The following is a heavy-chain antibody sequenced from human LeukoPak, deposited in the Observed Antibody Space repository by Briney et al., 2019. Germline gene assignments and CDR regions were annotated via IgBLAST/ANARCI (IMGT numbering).Heavy chain of an antibody. CDR1: GFTFSSYG. Sequence: GGSLRLSCAASGFTFSSYGMSWVRQAPGKGLEWVSAISGSGGSTYYADSVKGRFTISRDNSKNTLYLHLGSLRPVDKGVYYCARDAGGSPDYWGQGTLVTVSS. CDR3: ARDAGGSPDY. J-gene: IGHJ4*02. CDR2: ISGSGGST. V-gene: IGHV3-23*01. D-gene: IGHD3-16*01.